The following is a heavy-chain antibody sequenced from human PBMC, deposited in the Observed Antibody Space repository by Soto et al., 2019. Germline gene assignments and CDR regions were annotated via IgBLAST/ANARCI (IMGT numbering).Heavy chain of an antibody. CDR1: GYSFTSYW. CDR2: IYPGDSDT. J-gene: IGHJ3*02. Sequence: GESLKISCKGSGYSFTSYWIGWVRQMPGKGLEWMGIIYPGDSDTRYSPSFQGQVTISADKSISTAYLQWSSLKASDTAMYYCARQWRGYCSGGRCYTDAFDIWGQGTMVTVSS. V-gene: IGHV5-51*01. D-gene: IGHD2-15*01. CDR3: ARQWRGYCSGGRCYTDAFDI.